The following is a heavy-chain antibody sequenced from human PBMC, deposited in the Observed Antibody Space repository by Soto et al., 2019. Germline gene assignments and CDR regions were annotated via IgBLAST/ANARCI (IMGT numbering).Heavy chain of an antibody. D-gene: IGHD3-10*01. V-gene: IGHV4-4*02. J-gene: IGHJ5*02. CDR2: IYHSGST. CDR1: GGSISTTNW. Sequence: SETLSLTCAVYGGSISTTNWWSWVRLPPGEGLEWIGEIYHSGSTNYNPSLQSRVTISIDKSKNLFSLKLSSVTAADTALYYCARGSYYGSGSYYRGFDPWGQGTLVTVSS. CDR3: ARGSYYGSGSYYRGFDP.